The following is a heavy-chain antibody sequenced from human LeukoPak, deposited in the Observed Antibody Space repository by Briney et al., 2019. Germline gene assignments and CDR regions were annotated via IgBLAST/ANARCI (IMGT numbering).Heavy chain of an antibody. V-gene: IGHV4-61*02. J-gene: IGHJ4*02. CDR1: GGSISSGSYY. CDR3: VRSSSSIFDY. D-gene: IGHD6-6*01. CDR2: IYTSGST. Sequence: SETLSLTCTVSGGSISSGSYYWSWIRQPAGKGLEWIGRIYTSGSTNYNPSLKSRVTISVDTSKNQFSLKLSSVTAADTAVYYCVRSSSSIFDYWGQGTLVTVSP.